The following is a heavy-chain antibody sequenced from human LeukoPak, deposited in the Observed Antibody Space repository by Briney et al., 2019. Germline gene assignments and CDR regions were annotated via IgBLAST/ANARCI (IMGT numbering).Heavy chain of an antibody. D-gene: IGHD6-6*01. CDR1: GGSISSYY. Sequence: PSETLSLTCTVSGGSISSYYWSWIRQPPGKGLEWIGYIYYSGSTNYNPSLKSRVTISVDTSKNQFSLKLSSVTAADTAVYYCARQSIAARLFGRPKYNWFDPWGQGTLATVSS. CDR2: IYYSGST. J-gene: IGHJ5*02. V-gene: IGHV4-59*08. CDR3: ARQSIAARLFGRPKYNWFDP.